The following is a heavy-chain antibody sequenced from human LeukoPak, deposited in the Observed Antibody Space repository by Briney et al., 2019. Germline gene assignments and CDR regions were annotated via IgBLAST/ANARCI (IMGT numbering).Heavy chain of an antibody. CDR3: ARVGNEPQNYYGSGSYYNFWILLTKYYYYGMDV. Sequence: ASAKVSCKASGYTFTGYYMHWVRQAPGQGLEWMGWINPNSGGTNYAQKFQGRVTMTRDTSISTAYMELSRLRSDDTAVYYCARVGNEPQNYYGSGSYYNFWILLTKYYYYGMDVWGQGTTVTVSS. CDR1: GYTFTGYY. J-gene: IGHJ6*02. CDR2: INPNSGGT. V-gene: IGHV1-2*02. D-gene: IGHD3-10*01.